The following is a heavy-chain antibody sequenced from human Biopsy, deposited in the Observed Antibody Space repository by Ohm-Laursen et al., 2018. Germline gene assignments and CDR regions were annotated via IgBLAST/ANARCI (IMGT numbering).Heavy chain of an antibody. J-gene: IGHJ3*02. V-gene: IGHV4-4*07. Sequence: SETLSLTCTVSVGSISGHFWSWVRQPAGKGLEWIGRIYSNGNTNYNPSLKSRVSMSVDTSKNHFSLNLTSVTAADTAVYYCARDEGLLRAFDIWGQGTLGTVSS. CDR1: VGSISGHF. CDR3: ARDEGLLRAFDI. CDR2: IYSNGNT. D-gene: IGHD1-26*01.